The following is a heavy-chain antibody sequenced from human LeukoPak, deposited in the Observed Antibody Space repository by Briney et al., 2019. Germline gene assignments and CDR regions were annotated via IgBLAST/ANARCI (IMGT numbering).Heavy chain of an antibody. J-gene: IGHJ6*02. CDR3: ASFYSSSWYGDYYYYGMDV. Sequence: PSETLSLTCTVSGGSISSSSYSWGWIRQPPGKGLEWIGSIYYSGSTYYNPSLKSRVTISVDTSKNQFSLKLSSVTAADTAVYYCASFYSSSWYGDYYYYGMDVWGQGTTVTVSS. D-gene: IGHD6-13*01. V-gene: IGHV4-39*01. CDR1: GGSISSSSYS. CDR2: IYYSGST.